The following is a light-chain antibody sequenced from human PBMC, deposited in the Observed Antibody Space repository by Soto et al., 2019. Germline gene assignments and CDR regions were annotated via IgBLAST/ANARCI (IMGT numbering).Light chain of an antibody. CDR1: QSVSSSH. CDR2: DAS. CDR3: QQYGSSPT. Sequence: EIVLTQSPATLSLSPGERATLSCGASQSVSSSHLAWYQQKPGLAPRLLIYDASSRATGIPDRFSGSGSGTDFTLTISRLEPEDFAVYYCQQYGSSPTFGQGTKVDIK. J-gene: IGKJ1*01. V-gene: IGKV3D-20*01.